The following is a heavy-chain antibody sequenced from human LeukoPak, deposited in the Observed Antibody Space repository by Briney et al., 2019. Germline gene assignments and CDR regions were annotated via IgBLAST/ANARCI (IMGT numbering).Heavy chain of an antibody. J-gene: IGHJ4*02. CDR3: ARGPSRDYDILTGYYSLDY. V-gene: IGHV1-46*01. Sequence: ASVKVSCKASGYTFIAYYIHWVRQAPGQGLEWMGIINPSGGSTSYAQKFQGRVTMTRDMSTSTVYMELSSLRSEDTAVYCCARGPSRDYDILTGYYSLDYWGQGTLVTVSS. CDR2: INPSGGST. D-gene: IGHD3-9*01. CDR1: GYTFIAYY.